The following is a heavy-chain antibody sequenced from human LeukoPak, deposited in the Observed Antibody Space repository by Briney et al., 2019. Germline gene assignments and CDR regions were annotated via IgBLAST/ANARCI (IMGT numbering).Heavy chain of an antibody. J-gene: IGHJ6*02. CDR1: GFTFTTYW. CDR2: INSDGSIT. CDR3: ARDAVDTANAV. D-gene: IGHD5-18*01. Sequence: GGSLRLSCAASGFTFTTYWMHWVRQAPGKGLVWVSHINSDGSITSYADSVKGRFTISRDNAKNTLYLQMNSLRAEDTAVYYCARDAVDTANAVWGQGTTVIVSS. V-gene: IGHV3-74*01.